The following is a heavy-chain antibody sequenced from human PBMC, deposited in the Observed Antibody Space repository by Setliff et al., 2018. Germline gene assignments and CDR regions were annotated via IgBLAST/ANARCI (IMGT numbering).Heavy chain of an antibody. CDR1: GFTFSDYY. V-gene: IGHV3-7*01. D-gene: IGHD3-10*01. Sequence: VGSLRLSCAASGFTFSDYYMSWIRQAPGKGLEWVATIEPDGNKKFYLDSVKGRFTISRDNAKNSLSLQMNSLRAEDTAVYYCWGSRGYWGQGTLVTVSS. J-gene: IGHJ4*02. CDR3: WGSRGY. CDR2: IEPDGNKK.